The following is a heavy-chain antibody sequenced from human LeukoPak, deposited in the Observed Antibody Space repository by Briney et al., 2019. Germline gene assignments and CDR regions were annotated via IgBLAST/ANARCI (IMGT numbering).Heavy chain of an antibody. D-gene: IGHD1-26*01. CDR1: GYSFTRNW. Sequence: GESLKISCKGSGYSFTRNWIGWVRQMPGKGLEWMGIIYPGDSETRYGPSFQGHVTISGDKSISTANLQWSSLKASDTAMYYCARGSGSNGWAAFDIWGQGTMVTVSS. J-gene: IGHJ3*02. V-gene: IGHV5-51*01. CDR2: IYPGDSET. CDR3: ARGSGSNGWAAFDI.